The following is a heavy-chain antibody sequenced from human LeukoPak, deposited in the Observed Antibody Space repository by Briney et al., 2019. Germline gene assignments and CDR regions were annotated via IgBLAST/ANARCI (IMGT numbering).Heavy chain of an antibody. V-gene: IGHV3-74*01. Sequence: YPGGCLRLSCAASGFTFTSHWMHWVRQAPGKGLAWVARIKRKRRSTSYADSVKGRFTISRDNAKNTLYLQMSSLRAEDTAVYYCARAYCGSDCYTRAMDYWGQGSLVVVSS. CDR1: GFTFTSHW. CDR3: ARAYCGSDCYTRAMDY. CDR2: IKRKRRST. D-gene: IGHD2-21*02. J-gene: IGHJ4*02.